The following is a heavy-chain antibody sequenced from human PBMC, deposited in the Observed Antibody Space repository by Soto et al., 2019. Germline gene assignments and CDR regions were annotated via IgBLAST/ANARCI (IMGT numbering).Heavy chain of an antibody. CDR3: TRVERPTILRSAY. CDR2: SSAYNGNP. V-gene: IGHV1-18*01. Sequence: QVQLVQSGAEVMRPGASMKVSCQASGYTFRDYGFNWVRQAPGQALEWQGWSSAYNGNPNYAQKFQDRVTMTTDIFTMTAFLELSSLTSDDTALHDCTRVERPTILRSAYSGQGTLSTVSS. J-gene: IGHJ4*02. CDR1: GYTFRDYG. D-gene: IGHD3-10*01.